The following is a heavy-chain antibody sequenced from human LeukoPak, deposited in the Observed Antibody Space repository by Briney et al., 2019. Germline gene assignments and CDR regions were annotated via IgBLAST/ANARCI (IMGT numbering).Heavy chain of an antibody. CDR1: GGSFSGYN. Sequence: PSVTLSLTCAVYGGSFSGYNWSWIRQPPGKGLEWIGEINHSGSTNYNPSLKSRVTISVDTSKNQFSLKLSSVTAADTAVYYCAREGGVDYWGQGTLVTVSS. V-gene: IGHV4-34*01. CDR2: INHSGST. J-gene: IGHJ4*02. D-gene: IGHD1-26*01. CDR3: AREGGVDY.